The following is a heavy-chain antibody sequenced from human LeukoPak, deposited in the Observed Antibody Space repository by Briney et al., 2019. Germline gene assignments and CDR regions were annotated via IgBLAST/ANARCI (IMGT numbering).Heavy chain of an antibody. Sequence: GGSLRLSCAASGFTFSSYAMRCLRQAPGKGLEWVSAISGSGGSTYYADSVKGRFTISRDNSKNTLYLQMNSLRAEDTAVYYCAKDDCSSTSCYKGNEYWGQGTLVTVSS. J-gene: IGHJ4*02. CDR1: GFTFSSYA. CDR2: ISGSGGST. V-gene: IGHV3-23*01. CDR3: AKDDCSSTSCYKGNEY. D-gene: IGHD2-2*02.